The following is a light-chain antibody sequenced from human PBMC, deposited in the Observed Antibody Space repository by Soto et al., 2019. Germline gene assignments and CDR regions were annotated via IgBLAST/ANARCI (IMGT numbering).Light chain of an antibody. CDR1: QSISSW. V-gene: IGKV1-5*01. CDR3: QQLNSYPWT. CDR2: AAS. J-gene: IGKJ1*01. Sequence: EIQMTQSPSTLSASVGDRVTITCRASQSISSWLAWYQQKPGKAPKLLIYAASTLQSGVPSRFSGSGSGTEFTLTISSLQPEDFATYYCQQLNSYPWTFGQGTKGDIK.